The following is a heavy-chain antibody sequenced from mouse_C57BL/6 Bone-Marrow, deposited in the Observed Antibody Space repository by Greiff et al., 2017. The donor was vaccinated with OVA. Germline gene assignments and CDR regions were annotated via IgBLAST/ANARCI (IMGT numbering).Heavy chain of an antibody. V-gene: IGHV1-64*01. Sequence: QVQLQQPGAELVKPGASVKLSCKASGYTFTSYWMHWVKQRPGQGLEWIGMIHPNSGSTNYNEKFKSKATLTVDKSSSTAYMQLSSLTSEDSAVYYFARSGYRPWFAYWGQGTLVTVSA. D-gene: IGHD2-12*01. CDR3: ARSGYRPWFAY. J-gene: IGHJ3*01. CDR1: GYTFTSYW. CDR2: IHPNSGST.